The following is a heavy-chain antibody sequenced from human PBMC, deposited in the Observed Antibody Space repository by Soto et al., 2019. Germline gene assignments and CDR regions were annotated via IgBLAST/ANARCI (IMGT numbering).Heavy chain of an antibody. CDR3: AREPITCSGGSCHLHYYDSSGYDY. CDR2: ISAYNGNT. D-gene: IGHD3-22*01. Sequence: ASVKVSCKASGYTFTSYGISWVRQAPGQGLEGMGWISAYNGNTNYAQKLQGRVTMTTDTSTSTAYMELRSLRSDDTAVYYCAREPITCSGGSCHLHYYDSSGYDYWGQGTLVTVSS. CDR1: GYTFTSYG. J-gene: IGHJ4*02. V-gene: IGHV1-18*04.